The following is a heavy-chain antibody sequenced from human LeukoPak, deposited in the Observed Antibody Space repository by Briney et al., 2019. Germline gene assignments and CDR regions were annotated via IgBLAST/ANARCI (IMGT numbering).Heavy chain of an antibody. CDR2: IIPIFGTA. CDR1: GGTFSSYA. V-gene: IGHV1-69*05. J-gene: IGHJ4*02. CDR3: ARDRVTYYYDSSGYSPYDY. Sequence: ASVKVSCKASGGTFSSYAISWVRQAPGQGLEWMGGIIPIFGTANYAQKLQGRVTMTTDTSTSTAYMELRSLRSDDTAVYYCARDRVTYYYDSSGYSPYDYWGQGTLVTVSS. D-gene: IGHD3-22*01.